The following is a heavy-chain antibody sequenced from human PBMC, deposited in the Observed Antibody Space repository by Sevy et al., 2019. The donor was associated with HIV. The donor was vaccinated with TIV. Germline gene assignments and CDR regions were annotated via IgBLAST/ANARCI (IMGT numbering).Heavy chain of an antibody. Sequence: GGSLRLSCTASGFTFGDYRMSWVRQAPGKGLEWVFFLKSDVYGGTVDHAASVRGRFVISRDDSKTIAYLQMNDLKTGDTGVYYCTRWKAAQSIFDYWGQGALVTVSS. CDR3: TRWKAAQSIFDY. V-gene: IGHV3-49*04. CDR1: GFTFGDYR. D-gene: IGHD6-13*01. J-gene: IGHJ4*02. CDR2: LKSDVYGGTV.